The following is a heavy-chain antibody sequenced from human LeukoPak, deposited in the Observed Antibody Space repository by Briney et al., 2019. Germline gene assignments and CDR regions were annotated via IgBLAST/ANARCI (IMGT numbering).Heavy chain of an antibody. CDR3: ARSTKLDY. CDR1: GYSFTNAW. CDR2: IFPGDSDI. V-gene: IGHV5-51*01. Sequence: GESLKISCKAYGYSFTNAWIGWVRQMPGKGLEWMGIIFPGDSDIRYSPSFQGQVTISADKSISTAYLQWSSLKASDTAMYYCARSTKLDYWDQGTVVTVSS. D-gene: IGHD1-1*01. J-gene: IGHJ4*02.